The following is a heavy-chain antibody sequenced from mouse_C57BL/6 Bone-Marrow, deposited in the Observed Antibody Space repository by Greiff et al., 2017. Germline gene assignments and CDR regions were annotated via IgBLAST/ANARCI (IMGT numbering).Heavy chain of an antibody. J-gene: IGHJ3*01. Sequence: VQLQQSGAELVRPGASVKLSCTASGFNFKDDYMHWVKQRPEQGLEWIGWIDPENGDTAYASKFQGKATITDGTTSNTAYMQLSILTSEDTADYYATCLFYYDYGLLAYWGQGTLVTVSA. CDR3: TCLFYYDYGLLAY. D-gene: IGHD2-4*01. CDR2: IDPENGDT. V-gene: IGHV14-4*01. CDR1: GFNFKDDY.